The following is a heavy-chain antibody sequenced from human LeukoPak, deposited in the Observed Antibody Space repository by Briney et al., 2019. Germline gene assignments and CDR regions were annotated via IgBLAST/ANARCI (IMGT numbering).Heavy chain of an antibody. Sequence: PSETLSLTCTVSGGSISSYYWSWLRQPPGKGLEWLGYIYYSGSTNYNPSLTSRVTISVDTSKNQFSLKLSSVTAADTAVYYCARGAPAYCSGGSCYFRFDPWGQGTLVTVSS. CDR3: ARGAPAYCSGGSCYFRFDP. D-gene: IGHD2-15*01. J-gene: IGHJ5*02. CDR2: IYYSGST. V-gene: IGHV4-59*08. CDR1: GGSISSYY.